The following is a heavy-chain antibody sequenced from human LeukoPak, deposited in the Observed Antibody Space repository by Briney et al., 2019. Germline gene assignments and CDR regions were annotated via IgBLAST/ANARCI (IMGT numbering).Heavy chain of an antibody. CDR2: IWYDGSNK. CDR3: ARESIVGANPYYFDY. Sequence: GGSLRLSCAASGFTFSSYGMHWVRQAPGKGLEWVAVIWYDGSNKYYPDSVKGRFTISRDNSKNTLYLQMNSLRAEDTAVYYCARESIVGANPYYFDYWGQETLVTVSS. J-gene: IGHJ4*02. CDR1: GFTFSSYG. D-gene: IGHD1-26*01. V-gene: IGHV3-33*01.